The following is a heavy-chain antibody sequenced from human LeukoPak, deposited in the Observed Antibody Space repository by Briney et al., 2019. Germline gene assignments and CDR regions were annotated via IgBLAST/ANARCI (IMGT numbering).Heavy chain of an antibody. CDR1: GYTFTSYD. V-gene: IGHV1-8*01. CDR3: ASGGSMVRGVNEDY. J-gene: IGHJ4*02. Sequence: GASVKVSCKASGYTFTSYDINWVRQAPGQGLEWMGWMNPNSGNTGYAQKFRGRVTMTRNTSISTAYMELSSLRSEDTAVYYCASGGSMVRGVNEDYWGQGTLVTVSS. D-gene: IGHD3-10*01. CDR2: MNPNSGNT.